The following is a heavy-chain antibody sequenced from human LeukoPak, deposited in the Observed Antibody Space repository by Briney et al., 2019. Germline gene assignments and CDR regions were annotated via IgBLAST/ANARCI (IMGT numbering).Heavy chain of an antibody. V-gene: IGHV3-30*03. J-gene: IGHJ3*02. CDR3: ARNKGDDFWDAFDM. CDR1: GFTFSSYG. CDR2: ISYDGSNK. D-gene: IGHD3-3*01. Sequence: GGSLRLSCAASGFTFSSYGMHWVRQAPGKGLEWVAVISYDGSNKYYADSVKGRFTISRDNSKNTLYLQMNSLRAEDTAVYYCARNKGDDFWDAFDMWGQGTMVTVSS.